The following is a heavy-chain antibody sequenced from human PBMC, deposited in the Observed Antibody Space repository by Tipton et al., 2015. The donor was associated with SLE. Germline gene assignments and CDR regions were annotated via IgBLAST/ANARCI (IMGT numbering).Heavy chain of an antibody. CDR3: AKDGVGATTAYFDY. Sequence: SGFTFSSYGMHWVRQAPGKGLEWVAVIWYDGSNKYYADSVKGRFTISRDNSKNTLYLQMNSLRAEDTAVYYCAKDGVGATTAYFDYWGQGTLVTVSS. CDR1: GFTFSSYG. J-gene: IGHJ4*02. CDR2: IWYDGSNK. D-gene: IGHD1-26*01. V-gene: IGHV3-33*06.